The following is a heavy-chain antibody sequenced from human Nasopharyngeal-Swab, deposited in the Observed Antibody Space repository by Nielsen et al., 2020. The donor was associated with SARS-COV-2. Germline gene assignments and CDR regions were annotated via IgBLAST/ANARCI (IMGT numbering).Heavy chain of an antibody. D-gene: IGHD6-19*01. Sequence: SETLSLTCTVSGYSISSGYYWGWIRQPPGKGLEWIGSIYHSGSTYYNPSLKSRVTISVDTSKNQFSLKLSSVTAADTAVYYCARVRGGVEWLVHGYFDYWGQGTLVTVSS. J-gene: IGHJ4*02. CDR1: GYSISSGYY. CDR3: ARVRGGVEWLVHGYFDY. CDR2: IYHSGST. V-gene: IGHV4-38-2*02.